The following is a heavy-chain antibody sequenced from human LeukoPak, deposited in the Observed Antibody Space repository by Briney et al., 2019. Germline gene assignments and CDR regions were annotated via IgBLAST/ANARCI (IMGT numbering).Heavy chain of an antibody. V-gene: IGHV3-21*01. CDR2: ISSSSTHI. CDR3: AKSEHSSSSFDY. J-gene: IGHJ4*02. D-gene: IGHD6-6*01. CDR1: GFTLSSYS. Sequence: PGGSLRLSCAASGFTLSSYSMSWVRQAPGKGLEWVSYISSSSTHIYYADSVKGRFTISRDNATNSLYLQMNSLRAEDTAIYYCAKSEHSSSSFDYWGQGTLVTVSS.